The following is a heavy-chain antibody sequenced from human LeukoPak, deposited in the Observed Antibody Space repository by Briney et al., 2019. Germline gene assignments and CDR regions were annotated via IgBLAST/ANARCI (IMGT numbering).Heavy chain of an antibody. Sequence: ASVKVSCKASGYTFTSYGISWVRQAPGQGLEGMGWISTYNANTNYAQKLQGRVTMTTDTSTSTAYMELRSLRSDDTAVYYCARSYYDILSGYYDIDYWGQGTLVTVSS. V-gene: IGHV1-18*01. CDR3: ARSYYDILSGYYDIDY. CDR1: GYTFTSYG. J-gene: IGHJ4*02. D-gene: IGHD3-9*01. CDR2: ISTYNANT.